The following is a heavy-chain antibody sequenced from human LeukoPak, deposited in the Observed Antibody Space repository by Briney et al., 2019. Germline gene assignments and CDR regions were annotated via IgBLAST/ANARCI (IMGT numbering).Heavy chain of an antibody. Sequence: KPSETLSLTCTVSGGSISSGDYYWSWIRQPPGKGLEWIGYIYYSGNTNYNPSLKSRVTISVDTSKNQFSLKLSSVTAADTAVYYCARVGDSITMTPFDPWGQGTLVTVSS. D-gene: IGHD3-22*01. CDR3: ARVGDSITMTPFDP. J-gene: IGHJ5*02. V-gene: IGHV4-61*08. CDR1: GGSISSGDYY. CDR2: IYYSGNT.